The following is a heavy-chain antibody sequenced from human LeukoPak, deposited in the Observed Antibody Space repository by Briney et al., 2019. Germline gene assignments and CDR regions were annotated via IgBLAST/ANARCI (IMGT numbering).Heavy chain of an antibody. D-gene: IGHD6-19*01. CDR2: IYCDDDK. CDR3: AHTFSLPGIAVAGTNYFDY. J-gene: IGHJ4*02. V-gene: IGHV2-5*02. CDR1: GFSLSTSGVG. Sequence: GPTLVKPTQTLTLTCTFSGFSLSTSGVGVGWVLQPPGKALEWLALIYCDDDKHYSPSLKSRLTITKDTSKNQVVLTMTNMDPVDIATYYCAHTFSLPGIAVAGTNYFDYWGQGTLVTVSS.